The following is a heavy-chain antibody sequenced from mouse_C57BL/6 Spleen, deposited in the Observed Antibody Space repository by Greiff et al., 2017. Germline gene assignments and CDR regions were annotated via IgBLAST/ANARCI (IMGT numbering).Heavy chain of an antibody. CDR2: IDPEDGDT. Sequence: VQLQQSGAELVRPGASVKLSCTASGFNIKDYYMHWVKQRPEPGREWIGRIDPEDGDTESAPQFQGKATMTADTSSNTAYLQLSSLTSEDTAVYYCTTGPPVVEGYFDVWGTGTTVTVSS. CDR1: GFNIKDYY. J-gene: IGHJ1*03. CDR3: TTGPPVVEGYFDV. D-gene: IGHD1-1*01. V-gene: IGHV14-1*01.